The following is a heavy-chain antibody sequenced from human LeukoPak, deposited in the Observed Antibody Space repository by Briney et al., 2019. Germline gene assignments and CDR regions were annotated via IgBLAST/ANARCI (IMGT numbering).Heavy chain of an antibody. Sequence: GGTLRLSCAASGFTFSTYNMNWVRQAPGKGLEWVSYISSTRSYIYYADAVKRGFTISRDNAQTTLYLQMNSLRAEDTAIDYCAGGSSIYYYYFAYWGQGTLVTVSS. D-gene: IGHD6-13*01. CDR1: GFTFSTYN. CDR2: ISSTRSYI. V-gene: IGHV3-21*04. CDR3: AGGSSIYYYYFAY. J-gene: IGHJ4*02.